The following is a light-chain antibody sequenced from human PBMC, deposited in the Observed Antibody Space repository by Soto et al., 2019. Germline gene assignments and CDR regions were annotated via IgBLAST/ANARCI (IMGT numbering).Light chain of an antibody. CDR1: QGISSA. CDR2: DAS. CDR3: LQFNSYPRT. J-gene: IGKJ1*01. Sequence: AIQLTQSPSSLSASVGDRVTITCRASQGISSALAWYQQKPGKAPKLLIYDASSLESGVPSRFSGSGSGTDFALTISSRQPEDFATYYCLQFNSYPRTFGQGTKVEIK. V-gene: IGKV1-13*02.